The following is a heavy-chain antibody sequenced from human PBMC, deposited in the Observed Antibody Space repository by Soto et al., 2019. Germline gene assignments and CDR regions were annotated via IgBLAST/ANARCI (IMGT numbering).Heavy chain of an antibody. D-gene: IGHD2-21*02. V-gene: IGHV1-18*01. J-gene: IGHJ5*02. CDR3: ARQHGAVTGFDL. CDR2: ISTNQGNT. Sequence: QVQLVQSGAEVKKPGASVKVSCKTSGYTFTSYNIIWLRQAPGQGPEWMGWISTNQGNTNYAKKRQGRVTMTQDTSKSTAYIELRSLTSDDTAMYFCARQHGAVTGFDLWGQGTLVTVSS. CDR1: GYTFTSYN.